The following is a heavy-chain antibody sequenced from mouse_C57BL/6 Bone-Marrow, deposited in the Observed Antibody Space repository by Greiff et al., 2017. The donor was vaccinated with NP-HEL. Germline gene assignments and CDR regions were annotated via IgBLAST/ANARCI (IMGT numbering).Heavy chain of an antibody. CDR3: LRGFGSSYGY. CDR2: IDPENGDT. D-gene: IGHD1-1*01. CDR1: GFNIKDDY. J-gene: IGHJ2*01. V-gene: IGHV14-4*01. Sequence: EVMLVESGAELVRPGASVKLSCTASGFNIKDDYMHWVKQRPEQGLEWIGWIDPENGDTEYASKFQGKATITADTSSNTAYLQLSSLTSEDTAVYYCLRGFGSSYGYWGQGTTLTVSS.